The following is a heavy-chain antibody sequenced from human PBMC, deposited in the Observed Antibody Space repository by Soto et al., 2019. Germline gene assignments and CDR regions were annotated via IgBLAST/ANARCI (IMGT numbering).Heavy chain of an antibody. J-gene: IGHJ3*02. CDR3: ARHVNPWAQGAFDI. Sequence: SETLSLTCTVSGGSISSSSYYWGWIRQPPGKGLEWIGSIYYSGSTYYNPSLKSRVTISVDTSKNQFSLKLGSVTAADTAVYYCARHVNPWAQGAFDIWGQGTMVTVSS. D-gene: IGHD7-27*01. CDR1: GGSISSSSYY. CDR2: IYYSGST. V-gene: IGHV4-39*01.